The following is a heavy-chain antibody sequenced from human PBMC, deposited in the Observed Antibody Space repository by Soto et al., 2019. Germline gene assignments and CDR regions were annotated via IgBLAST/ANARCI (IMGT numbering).Heavy chain of an antibody. CDR2: IYYSGST. CDR1: GGSISSSSYY. D-gene: IGHD3-10*01. V-gene: IGHV4-39*01. J-gene: IGHJ5*02. Sequence: PSETLSLTCTVSGGSISSSSYYWGWIRQPPGKGLERIGSIYYSGSTYYNPSLKSRVTISVDTSKNQFSLKLSSVTAADTAVYYCARQCNRWFGELPRPPWFDPWGQGTLVTVSS. CDR3: ARQCNRWFGELPRPPWFDP.